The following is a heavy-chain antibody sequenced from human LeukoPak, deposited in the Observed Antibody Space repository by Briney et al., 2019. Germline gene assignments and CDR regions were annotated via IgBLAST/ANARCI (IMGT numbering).Heavy chain of an antibody. J-gene: IGHJ6*02. CDR3: AKGSSSWAYYYYGMDV. CDR1: GFTFSSYA. D-gene: IGHD6-13*01. CDR2: ISGSGGST. V-gene: IGHV3-23*01. Sequence: PGGPLRLSCAASGFTFSSYAMSWVRQAPGKGLEWVSAISGSGGSTYYADSVKGRFTISRDNSKNTLYLQMNSLRAEDTAVYYCAKGSSSWAYYYYGMDVWGQGTTVTVSS.